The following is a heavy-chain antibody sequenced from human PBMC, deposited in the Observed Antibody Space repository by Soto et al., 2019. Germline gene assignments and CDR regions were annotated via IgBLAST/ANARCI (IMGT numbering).Heavy chain of an antibody. V-gene: IGHV1-18*01. J-gene: IGHJ4*02. CDR3: ARGPPSYYDSSGYYKYFDY. CDR2: ISAYNGNT. D-gene: IGHD3-22*01. Sequence: QVQLVQSGAEVKKPGASVKVCCKASGYTFTSYGISWVRQAPGQGLEWMGWISAYNGNTNYAQKLQGRVTMTTDTSTSTAYMELRSLRSDDTAVYYCARGPPSYYDSSGYYKYFDYWGQGTLVTVSS. CDR1: GYTFTSYG.